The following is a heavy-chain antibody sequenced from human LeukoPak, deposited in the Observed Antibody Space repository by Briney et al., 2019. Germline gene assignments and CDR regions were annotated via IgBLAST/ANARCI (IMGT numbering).Heavy chain of an antibody. CDR1: GYSISSGYY. CDR3: ARINVYGDSIDY. Sequence: PSETLSLTCAVSGYSISSGYYWSWIRQPPGKGLEWIGYIYYSGSTNYNPSLKSRVTISVDTSKNQFSLKLSSVTAADTAVYYCARINVYGDSIDYWGQGTLVTVSS. CDR2: IYYSGST. D-gene: IGHD4-17*01. V-gene: IGHV4-38-2*01. J-gene: IGHJ4*02.